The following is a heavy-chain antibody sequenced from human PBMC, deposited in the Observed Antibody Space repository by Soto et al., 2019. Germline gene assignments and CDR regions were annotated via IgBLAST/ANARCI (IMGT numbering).Heavy chain of an antibody. J-gene: IGHJ4*02. CDR1: GFTFSNYG. CDR3: VKPGYCSGGSCRYYFDY. D-gene: IGHD2-15*01. V-gene: IGHV3-30*18. CDR2: ISYDGSNK. Sequence: QVQLVESGGGVVQPGRSLRLSCAASGFTFSNYGMHWVRQAPGKGLEWVALISYDGSNKHYADSVKGRFTNSRDNSKNTLYLQINSLRAEDTAVYYCVKPGYCSGGSCRYYFDYWGQGTLVTVSS.